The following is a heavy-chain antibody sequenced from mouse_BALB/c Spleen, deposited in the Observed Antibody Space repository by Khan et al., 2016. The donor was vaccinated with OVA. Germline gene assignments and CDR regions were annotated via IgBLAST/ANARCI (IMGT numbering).Heavy chain of an antibody. V-gene: IGHV2-3*01. CDR3: AKFTPDYYSMDY. CDR1: GFSLSSNG. J-gene: IGHJ4*01. Sequence: QVQLKQSGPGLVAPSQSLSITCTVSGFSLSSNGVSWVRQPPGKGLEWLGVIWGDGSTNYHSTLKSRLIVSKDNSKSQVFLKLNSLQTDDTATYYCAKFTPDYYSMDYWGQGTSVTVSS. D-gene: IGHD1-1*01. CDR2: IWGDGST.